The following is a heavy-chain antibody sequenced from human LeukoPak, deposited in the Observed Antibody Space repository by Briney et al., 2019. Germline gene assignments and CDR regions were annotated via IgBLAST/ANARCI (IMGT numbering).Heavy chain of an antibody. D-gene: IGHD1-26*01. CDR1: GFIFSSYS. CDR2: ISSNGGST. Sequence: GGSLRLSCTASGFIFSSYSMHWVRQAPGKGLEFVSAISSNGGSTYYADSVKGRFTISRDNSKNTLFLQMNSLRTEDTAVYYCAKDFYSGSSPWGQGTLVTVSS. CDR3: AKDFYSGSSP. V-gene: IGHV3-64*04. J-gene: IGHJ5*02.